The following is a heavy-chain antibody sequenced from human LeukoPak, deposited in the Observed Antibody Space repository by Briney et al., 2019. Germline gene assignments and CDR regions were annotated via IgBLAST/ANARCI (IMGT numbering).Heavy chain of an antibody. D-gene: IGHD3-16*01. CDR1: GFTFSSYG. V-gene: IGHV3-30*02. CDR2: IRYDGSNK. CDR3: AKDGALGHYYYYYYMDV. J-gene: IGHJ6*03. Sequence: GGSLRLSCAASGFTFSSYGMHWVRQAPGKGLEWVAFIRYDGSNKYYADSVKGRFTISRDNSKNTLYLQMNSLRAEDTAVYYCAKDGALGHYYYYYYMDVWGKGTTVTVSS.